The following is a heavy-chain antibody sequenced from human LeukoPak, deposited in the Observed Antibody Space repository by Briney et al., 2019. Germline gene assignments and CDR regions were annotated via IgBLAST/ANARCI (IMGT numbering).Heavy chain of an antibody. Sequence: GGSLRLSCAASGFTFSSYAMSWVRQAPGKGLEWVSAISGSGGSTYYADSVKGRFTISRDNSKNTLYLQMGSLRAEDMAVYYCASEYDLSARGGFDYWGQGTLVTVSS. CDR2: ISGSGGST. V-gene: IGHV3-23*01. CDR1: GFTFSSYA. CDR3: ASEYDLSARGGFDY. J-gene: IGHJ4*02. D-gene: IGHD3-3*01.